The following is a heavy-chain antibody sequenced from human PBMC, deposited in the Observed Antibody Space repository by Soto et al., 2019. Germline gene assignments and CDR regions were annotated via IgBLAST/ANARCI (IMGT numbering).Heavy chain of an antibody. Sequence: GGSLRLSCAASGFTFSDYYVSWIRQAPGKGLEWVSYISSSSSYTNYADSVKGRFTISRDNAKNSLYLQMNSLRAEDTAVYYCARDKILAAAGTGGMDVWGQGTTVTVS. D-gene: IGHD6-13*01. CDR1: GFTFSDYY. CDR2: ISSSSSYT. CDR3: ARDKILAAAGTGGMDV. J-gene: IGHJ6*02. V-gene: IGHV3-11*06.